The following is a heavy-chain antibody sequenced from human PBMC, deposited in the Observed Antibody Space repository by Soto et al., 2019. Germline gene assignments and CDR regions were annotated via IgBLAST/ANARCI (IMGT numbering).Heavy chain of an antibody. Sequence: QITLKESGPTLVKPTQTLTLTCTFSGFSLSTRGVGVGWIRQPPGKALEWLALLHWDDYTGYSPSLKSRLTITKDTSKNQVVLTDTNIDPVDTAKYYCAHRPRGYSYYFDYCGQGTLVTVSS. CDR1: GFSLSTRGVG. V-gene: IGHV2-5*02. D-gene: IGHD5-18*01. J-gene: IGHJ4*02. CDR2: LHWDDYT. CDR3: AHRPRGYSYYFDY.